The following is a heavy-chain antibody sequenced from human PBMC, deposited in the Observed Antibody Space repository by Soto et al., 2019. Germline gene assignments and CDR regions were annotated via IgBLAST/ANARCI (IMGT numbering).Heavy chain of an antibody. V-gene: IGHV3-30-3*01. J-gene: IGHJ6*02. D-gene: IGHD6-13*01. CDR1: GFTFSSYA. Sequence: QVQLVESGGGVVQPGRSLRLSCAASGFTFSSYAMHWVRQAPGQGLEWVAVISYDGSNKYYADSVKGRFTISRDNSKNTLERQMNSLSAEDTAVDYCARDGQATYSRSHGMDGWGQGTTVTVSS. CDR2: ISYDGSNK. CDR3: ARDGQATYSRSHGMDG.